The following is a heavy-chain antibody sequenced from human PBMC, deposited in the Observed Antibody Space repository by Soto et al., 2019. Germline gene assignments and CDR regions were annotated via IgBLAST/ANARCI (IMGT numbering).Heavy chain of an antibody. CDR2: ISGSGGST. CDR1: GFTFSSYA. CDR3: GYPGGDYGDYGVDYYYGMDV. J-gene: IGHJ6*02. Sequence: EVQLLESGGGLVQPGGSLRLSCAASGFTFSSYAMSWVRQAPGKGLEWVSAISGSGGSTYYADSVKGRFTISRDNSKNTLYLQMNSMRAEDTAVYYCGYPGGDYGDYGVDYYYGMDVWGQGTTVTVSS. D-gene: IGHD4-17*01. V-gene: IGHV3-23*01.